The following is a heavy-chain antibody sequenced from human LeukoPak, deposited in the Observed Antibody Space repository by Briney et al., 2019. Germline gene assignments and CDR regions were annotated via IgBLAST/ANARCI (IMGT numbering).Heavy chain of an antibody. CDR2: ISYDGSNE. CDR3: ARDGGCCSGGSCYCSDY. CDR1: GFTFSSYG. D-gene: IGHD2-15*01. J-gene: IGHJ4*02. Sequence: GRSLRLSCAASGFTFSSYGMHWVRQAPGKGLEWVAVISYDGSNENYADSVKGRFTISRDNTKNTLYVQMNSLRAEDTALYYCARDGGCCSGGSCYCSDYWGQGTLVTVSS. V-gene: IGHV3-30*03.